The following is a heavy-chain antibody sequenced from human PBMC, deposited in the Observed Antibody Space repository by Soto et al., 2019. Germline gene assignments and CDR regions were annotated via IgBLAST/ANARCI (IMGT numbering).Heavy chain of an antibody. V-gene: IGHV4-59*01. CDR1: GGSISSYY. Sequence: PSETLSLTCTVSGGSISSYYWSWIRQPPGKGLEWIGYIYYSGSTNYNPSLKSRVTISVDTSKNQFSLKLSSVTAADTAVYYCAGNSNNRYYYYYYMDVWGKGTTVTVSS. CDR2: IYYSGST. CDR3: AGNSNNRYYYYYYMDV. D-gene: IGHD4-4*01. J-gene: IGHJ6*03.